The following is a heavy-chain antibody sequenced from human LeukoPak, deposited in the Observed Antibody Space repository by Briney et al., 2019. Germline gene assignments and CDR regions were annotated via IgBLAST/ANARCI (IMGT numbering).Heavy chain of an antibody. D-gene: IGHD3-22*01. Sequence: PGGSLRLSCAASGFTSSGYAVHWVRQGPGKGLDWVAVISFDGSDQYYADSVKGRFTISRDNSQNKVSLHMNSLKTEDTAVYFCARLSRSGATYFYYGMDVWGQGTTVIVTS. CDR2: ISFDGSDQ. CDR3: ARLSRSGATYFYYGMDV. J-gene: IGHJ6*02. V-gene: IGHV3-30*04. CDR1: GFTSSGYA.